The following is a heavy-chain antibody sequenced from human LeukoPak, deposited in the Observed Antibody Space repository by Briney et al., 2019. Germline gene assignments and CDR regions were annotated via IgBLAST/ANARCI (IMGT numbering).Heavy chain of an antibody. CDR2: ISGSGGST. CDR1: GFTFSSYA. Sequence: TGGSLRLSCAASGFTFSSYAMSWVRQAPGKGLEWVSAISGSGGSTYYADSVKGRFTISRDNSKNTLYLQMNSLRAEDTAVYYCAKDLSGGRGYSYGFDYWGQGTLVTVSS. CDR3: AKDLSGGRGYSYGFDY. J-gene: IGHJ4*02. V-gene: IGHV3-23*01. D-gene: IGHD5-18*01.